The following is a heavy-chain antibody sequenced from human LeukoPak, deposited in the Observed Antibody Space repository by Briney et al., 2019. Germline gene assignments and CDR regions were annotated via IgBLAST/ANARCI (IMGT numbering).Heavy chain of an antibody. CDR2: ISSSSSTI. Sequence: PGGSLRLSCAASGFTFSSYSMNWVRQAPGKGLEWVSYISSSSSTIYYADSVKGRFTISRDNAKNSLYLQMNSLRAEDTAVYYCAKRAVAAAGTDYMDVWGKGTTVTVSS. CDR1: GFTFSSYS. CDR3: AKRAVAAAGTDYMDV. D-gene: IGHD6-13*01. V-gene: IGHV3-48*04. J-gene: IGHJ6*03.